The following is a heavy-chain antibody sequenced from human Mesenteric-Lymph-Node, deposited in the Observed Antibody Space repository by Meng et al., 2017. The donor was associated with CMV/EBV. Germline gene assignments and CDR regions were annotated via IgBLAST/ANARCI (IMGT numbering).Heavy chain of an antibody. CDR2: INPNRGGT. J-gene: IGHJ5*02. D-gene: IGHD3-3*01. V-gene: IGHV1-2*02. CDR1: VDTFTGYY. CDR3: ASRPITIFGVVTVPGGFDP. Sequence: GGSLRLSCKASVDTFTGYYIHWVRQAPGQGLEWMGWINPNRGGTNYAQNFQGRVTMTRDTSITTAYMELSSLRSDDTAVYYCASRPITIFGVVTVPGGFDPWGQGTLVTVSS.